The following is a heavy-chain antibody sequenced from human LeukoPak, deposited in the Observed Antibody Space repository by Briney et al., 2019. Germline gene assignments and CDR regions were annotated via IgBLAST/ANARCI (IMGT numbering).Heavy chain of an antibody. CDR3: TRRYSYGYS. CDR1: GFTFSSYA. J-gene: IGHJ5*02. V-gene: IGHV3-15*01. CDR2: IKSKTDGGTT. D-gene: IGHD5-18*01. Sequence: GGSLRLSCAASGFTFSSYAMSWVRQAPGKGLEWVGRIKSKTDGGTTDYAAPVKGRFTISRDDSKNTLYLQMNSLKTEDTAVYYCTRRYSYGYSWGQGTLVTVSS.